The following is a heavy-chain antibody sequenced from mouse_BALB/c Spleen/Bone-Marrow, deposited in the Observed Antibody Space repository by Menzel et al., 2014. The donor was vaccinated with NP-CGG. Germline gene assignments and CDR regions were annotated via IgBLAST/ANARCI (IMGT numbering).Heavy chain of an antibody. V-gene: IGHV1-67*01. CDR2: ISTYYGNT. Sequence: QVQLQQSGPELVRPGVSVKISCKGSRYTFTDYAMHWVKQSHAKSLEWIVVISTYYGNTNCNQKFMGKATMTVDKSYSTAYMELARPTSEDSAIYYGARKRLKGTSYWYFDVWGAGTTVTVSS. J-gene: IGHJ1*01. D-gene: IGHD1-3*01. CDR3: ARKRLKGTSYWYFDV. CDR1: RYTFTDYA.